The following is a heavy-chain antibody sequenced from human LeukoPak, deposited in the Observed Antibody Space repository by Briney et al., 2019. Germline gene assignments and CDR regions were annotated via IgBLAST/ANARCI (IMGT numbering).Heavy chain of an antibody. J-gene: IGHJ5*02. D-gene: IGHD5-18*01. CDR3: ARDQHTAMVTGFDP. CDR1: GYTFTSYD. V-gene: IGHV1-8*01. Sequence: GASVKVSCKASGYTFTSYDINWVRQATGQGLEWMGWMNPNSGNTGYAQKFQGRVTMTRNTSMSTAYMELSSLRSEDTAVYYCARDQHTAMVTGFDPWGQGTLVTVSS. CDR2: MNPNSGNT.